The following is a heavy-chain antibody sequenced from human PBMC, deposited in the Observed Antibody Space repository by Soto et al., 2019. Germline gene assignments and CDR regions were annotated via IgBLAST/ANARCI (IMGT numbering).Heavy chain of an antibody. J-gene: IGHJ6*02. CDR3: AKDQSPLLLWFGELPYGMDV. Sequence: QVQLVESGGGVVQPGRSLRLSCAASGFTFSSYCMHWVRQAPGKGLEWVAVISYDGSNKYYADSVKGRFTISRDNSKNTLYLQMNSLRAEDTAVYYCAKDQSPLLLWFGELPYGMDVWGQGTTVTVSS. CDR2: ISYDGSNK. V-gene: IGHV3-30*18. CDR1: GFTFSSYC. D-gene: IGHD3-10*01.